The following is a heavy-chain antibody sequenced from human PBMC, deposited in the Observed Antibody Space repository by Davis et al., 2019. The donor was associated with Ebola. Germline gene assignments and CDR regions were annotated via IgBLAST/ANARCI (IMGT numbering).Heavy chain of an antibody. D-gene: IGHD6-19*01. V-gene: IGHV3-21*01. CDR3: ARPIAVAGSWFDP. CDR1: GFTFSSYS. CDR2: ISSSSSYI. Sequence: GGSLRLSCAASGFTFSSYSMNWVRQAPEKGLEWVSSISSSSSYIYYADSVKGRFTISRDNAKNSLYLQMNSLRAEDTAVYYCARPIAVAGSWFDPWGQGTLVTVSS. J-gene: IGHJ5*02.